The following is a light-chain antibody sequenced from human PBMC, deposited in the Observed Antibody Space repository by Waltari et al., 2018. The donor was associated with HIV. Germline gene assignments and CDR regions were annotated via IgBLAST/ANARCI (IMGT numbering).Light chain of an antibody. J-gene: IGKJ1*01. CDR2: DAL. CDR1: QSVRSS. CDR3: QQYAKSPRT. Sequence: VLTQSPATLSSSPGERVTLSCEASQSVRSSLAWYQQKPGQAPRLLIYDALNRATGIPDRFSGSGSGTDFTLTISRLEPEDFAVYFCQQYAKSPRTFGQGTKVEIK. V-gene: IGKV3D-20*01.